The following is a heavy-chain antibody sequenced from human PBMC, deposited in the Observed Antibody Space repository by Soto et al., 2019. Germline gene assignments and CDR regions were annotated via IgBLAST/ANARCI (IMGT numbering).Heavy chain of an antibody. CDR2: IIPVLDVT. V-gene: IGHV1-69*02. J-gene: IGHJ6*02. Sequence: QVQLVQSGAEVKKPGSSVKVSCKASGGTFNSYIFTWVRRAPGQGLEWLGRIIPVLDVTYYAQRFQGRATFTADXXTXTXXMELSSLRSEDTAIYYCAKAPNPGSAPSSYYCMDVRGQGTTVTVSS. CDR1: GGTFNSYI. D-gene: IGHD6-6*01. CDR3: AKAPNPGSAPSSYYCMDV.